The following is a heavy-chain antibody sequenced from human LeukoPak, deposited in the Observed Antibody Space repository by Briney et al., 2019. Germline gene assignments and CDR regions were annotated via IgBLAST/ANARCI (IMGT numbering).Heavy chain of an antibody. J-gene: IGHJ6*02. Sequence: PSETLSLTCAVSGCSISSGGYSWSWIRQPPGKGLEWIGYIYHSGSTYYNPSLKSRVTISVDRSKNQFSLKLSSVTAADTAVYYCARGWTRGTYCSGGSCYSGYYGMDVWGQGTTVTVSS. CDR2: IYHSGST. CDR3: ARGWTRGTYCSGGSCYSGYYGMDV. D-gene: IGHD2-15*01. V-gene: IGHV4-30-2*01. CDR1: GCSISSGGYS.